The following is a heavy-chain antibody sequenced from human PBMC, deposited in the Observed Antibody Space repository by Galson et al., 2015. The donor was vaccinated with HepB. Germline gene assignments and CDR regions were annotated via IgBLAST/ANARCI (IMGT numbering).Heavy chain of an antibody. CDR2: ISSSGSTI. J-gene: IGHJ4*02. D-gene: IGHD5-24*01. V-gene: IGHV3-11*01. Sequence: SLRLSCVASGFTFSDYYMSWIRQAPGKGLEWVSYISSSGSTIYYADSVKGRFTISRDNAKNSLYLQMNSLRAEDTAVYYCARGLVEMATILDYWGQGTLVTVSS. CDR3: ARGLVEMATILDY. CDR1: GFTFSDYY.